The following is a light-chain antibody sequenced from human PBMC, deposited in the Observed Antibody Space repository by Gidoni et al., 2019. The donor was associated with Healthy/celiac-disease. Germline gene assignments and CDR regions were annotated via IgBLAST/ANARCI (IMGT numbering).Light chain of an antibody. CDR3: QQYDNLPFT. CDR2: DAS. V-gene: IGKV1-33*01. CDR1: QDLSNY. Sequence: DIQMTQSPSSLSASVGDRVTITCQASQDLSNYLNWYQQTPGKAPKLLIYDASNLETGVPSRFSGSGSGTDFTCTISSLQPEDIATYYCQQYDNLPFTFGPGTKVDIK. J-gene: IGKJ3*01.